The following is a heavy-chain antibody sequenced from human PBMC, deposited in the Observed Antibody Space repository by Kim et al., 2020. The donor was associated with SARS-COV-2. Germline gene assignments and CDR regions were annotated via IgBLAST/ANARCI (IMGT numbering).Heavy chain of an antibody. Sequence: ADSVKGRFTLSRNNAKNSLYLQMNSLRAEDTAVDYCASRGITIFGNGMDVWGRGTTVTVSS. D-gene: IGHD3-9*01. V-gene: IGHV3-48*03. CDR3: ASRGITIFGNGMDV. J-gene: IGHJ6*02.